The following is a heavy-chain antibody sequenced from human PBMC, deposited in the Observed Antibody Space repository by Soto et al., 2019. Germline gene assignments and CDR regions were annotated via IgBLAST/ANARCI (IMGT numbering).Heavy chain of an antibody. Sequence: QVQLVQSGAEVKKPGSSVKVSCKASGGTFSSYAISWVRQAPGQGLEWMGGIIPIFGTANYAQKFQGRVTXTADESTSTXYMELSSLRSEDTAVYYCARTYSGYDSQGDAFDIWGQGTMVTVSS. CDR3: ARTYSGYDSQGDAFDI. V-gene: IGHV1-69*01. CDR1: GGTFSSYA. CDR2: IIPIFGTA. J-gene: IGHJ3*02. D-gene: IGHD5-12*01.